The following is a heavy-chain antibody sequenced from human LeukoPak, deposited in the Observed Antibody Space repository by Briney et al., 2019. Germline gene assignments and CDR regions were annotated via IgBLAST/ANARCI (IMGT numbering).Heavy chain of an antibody. D-gene: IGHD3-16*01. J-gene: IGHJ5*02. CDR1: GYTFTGYY. V-gene: IGHV1-2*02. Sequence: VSVKVSCKASGYTFTGYYMHWVRHAPGQGLEWMGWINPNSGGTNYAQKFQGRVTMTRDTSISTAYMELSRLRSDDTAVYYCARVFSGFFGAPRGEWFDPWGQGTLVTVSS. CDR3: ARVFSGFFGAPRGEWFDP. CDR2: INPNSGGT.